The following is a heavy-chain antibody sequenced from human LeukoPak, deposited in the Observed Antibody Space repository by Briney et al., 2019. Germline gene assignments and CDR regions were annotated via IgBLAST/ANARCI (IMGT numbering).Heavy chain of an antibody. D-gene: IGHD1-1*01. CDR3: ARVNWEGYFDL. J-gene: IGHJ2*01. CDR1: GGSITTYY. CDR2: IYYSGST. Sequence: SETLSLTCTVSGGSITTYYWSWIRQPPGKGLEWIGYIYYSGSTNYNPSLKSRVTISVDTSKDQVSLKLTSLTAADTAVYCARVNWEGYFDLWGRGTLVTVSS. V-gene: IGHV4-59*12.